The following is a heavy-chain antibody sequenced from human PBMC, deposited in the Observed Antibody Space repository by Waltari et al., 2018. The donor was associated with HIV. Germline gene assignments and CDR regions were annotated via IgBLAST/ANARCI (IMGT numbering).Heavy chain of an antibody. CDR3: ARAYGDRNWFDP. Sequence: QVHLVQSGAEVKKPGASVKVSCKASGYTFTNYAISWVRQAPGQGLEWMGWISGYNGNRNYAQKFQGRVTMTTDTSTKTAYMELRSLRSDDTAVYYCARAYGDRNWFDPWGQGTLVTVSS. J-gene: IGHJ5*02. CDR2: ISGYNGNR. V-gene: IGHV1-18*04. CDR1: GYTFTNYA. D-gene: IGHD4-17*01.